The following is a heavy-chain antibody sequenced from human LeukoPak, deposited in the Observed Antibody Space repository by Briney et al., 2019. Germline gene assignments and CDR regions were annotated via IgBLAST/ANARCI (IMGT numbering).Heavy chain of an antibody. Sequence: SGTLSLTCTVSGGSISSSSYYWGWIRQPPGKGLEWIGSIYYSGSTYYNPSLKSRVTISVDTSKNQFSLKLSSVTAADTAVYYCAREYSGSYVYIHYWAQGTLVTVSS. CDR2: IYYSGST. CDR3: AREYSGSYVYIHY. V-gene: IGHV4-39*01. CDR1: GGSISSSSYY. D-gene: IGHD1-26*01. J-gene: IGHJ4*02.